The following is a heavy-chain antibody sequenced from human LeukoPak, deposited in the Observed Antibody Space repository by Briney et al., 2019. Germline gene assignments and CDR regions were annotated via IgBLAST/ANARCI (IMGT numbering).Heavy chain of an antibody. CDR2: INPNSGGT. J-gene: IGHJ4*02. CDR3: ARGRKDYGDYSYVY. Sequence: ASVKVSCKASGYIFTGYYMHWVRQAPGQGLEWMGWINPNSGGTNYAQKFQGRVTMTRDTSISTAYMELSRLRSDDTAVYYCARGRKDYGDYSYVYWGQGTLVTVSS. V-gene: IGHV1-2*02. CDR1: GYIFTGYY. D-gene: IGHD4-17*01.